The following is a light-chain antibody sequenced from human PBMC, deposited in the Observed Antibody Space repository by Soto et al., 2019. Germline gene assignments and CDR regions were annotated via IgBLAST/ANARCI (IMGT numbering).Light chain of an antibody. CDR3: QQYGSSSMYT. J-gene: IGKJ2*01. CDR1: QSISSTY. CDR2: GAS. Sequence: EIVLTQSPDTLSLSPGERASLSCRASQSISSTYLAWYQQKPGQAPRFLIYGASNRATGIPDRFSGSESGTDFTLTISRLEPEDFAVYYCQQYGSSSMYTFGQGTKLEIK. V-gene: IGKV3-20*01.